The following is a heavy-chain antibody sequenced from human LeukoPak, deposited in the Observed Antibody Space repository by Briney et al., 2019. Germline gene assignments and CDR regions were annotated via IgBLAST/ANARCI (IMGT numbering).Heavy chain of an antibody. CDR3: GVSRGDYYSPHECN. V-gene: IGHV3-30-3*01. D-gene: IGHD2-21*02. CDR2: ISYDGYNK. CDR1: GFTFNSSS. J-gene: IGHJ4*02. Sequence: GRSLRLSRPASGFTFNSSSMHWVRQAPGKGLEWVAIISYDGYNKYYADSVKGRFTISRDNSKSTLYLQMNSLRADDTAVYYCGVSRGDYYSPHECNWGQGTVVTVSS.